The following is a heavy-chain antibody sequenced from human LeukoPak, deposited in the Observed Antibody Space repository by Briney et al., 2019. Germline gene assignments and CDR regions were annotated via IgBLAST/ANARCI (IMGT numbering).Heavy chain of an antibody. J-gene: IGHJ3*02. CDR2: ISSSSSYI. Sequence: PGGSLRLSCAASGFTFSSYSMNWVRQAPGKGLEWVSSISSSSSYIYYADSVKGRFTISRDNAKNSLCLQMNSLRAEDTAVYYCARGHPYSSGWWDAFDIWGQGTMVTVSS. CDR1: GFTFSSYS. CDR3: ARGHPYSSGWWDAFDI. V-gene: IGHV3-21*01. D-gene: IGHD6-19*01.